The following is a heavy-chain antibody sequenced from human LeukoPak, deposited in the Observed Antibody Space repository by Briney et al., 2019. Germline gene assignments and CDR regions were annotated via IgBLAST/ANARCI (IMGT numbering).Heavy chain of an antibody. V-gene: IGHV1-2*06. CDR2: INPNSGGT. CDR3: ASGGARSLGYYMDV. Sequence: ASVKVSCKXSGYTFTGYYMHWVRQAPGQGLEWMGRINPNSGGTNYSQKFQGRVTMTRDTSISTAYMELSRLRSDDTAVYYCASGGARSLGYYMDVWGKGTTVTVSS. CDR1: GYTFTGYY. D-gene: IGHD2-15*01. J-gene: IGHJ6*03.